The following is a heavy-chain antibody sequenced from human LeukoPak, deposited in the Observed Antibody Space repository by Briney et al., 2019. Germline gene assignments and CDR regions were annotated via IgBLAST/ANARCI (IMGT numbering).Heavy chain of an antibody. CDR2: IYYSGST. J-gene: IGHJ6*02. V-gene: IGHV4-39*01. D-gene: IGHD5-18*01. CDR1: GVSISSSSYY. CDR3: ARLRMQLGYYYSIDV. Sequence: SETLSLTCTVSGVSISSSSYYWGWIRQPPGKGLEWIGSIYYSGSTYYNPSLKSRVTISVDTSKNQFSLMLSPVPAADTAGYYCARLRMQLGYYYSIDVWGQGTTVTVSS.